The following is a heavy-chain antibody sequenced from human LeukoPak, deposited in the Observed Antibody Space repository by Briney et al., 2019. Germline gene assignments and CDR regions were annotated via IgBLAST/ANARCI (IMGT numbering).Heavy chain of an antibody. CDR3: AKDLYYYDSSGFDY. CDR2: ISSSTYI. J-gene: IGHJ4*02. D-gene: IGHD3-22*01. CDR1: GFTFSSYS. V-gene: IGHV3-21*04. Sequence: GGSLRLSCAASGFTFSSYSMNWVRQAPGERLEWVSSISSSTYIYYADSVKGRFTISRDDAKNSLFLQMNSLRAEDTALYYCAKDLYYYDSSGFDYWGQGTLVTVSS.